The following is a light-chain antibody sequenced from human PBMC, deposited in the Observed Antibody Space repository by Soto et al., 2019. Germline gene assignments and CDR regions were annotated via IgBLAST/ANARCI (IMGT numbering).Light chain of an antibody. Sequence: DIQMTQSPSTLSASVGDRVTITCRASQTISSWLAWYQQKPGKAPSLLIYKASILENGVPSRFRGSGSGTEFTLTISSLQPDDFSTYYCQQYSTSSPSTFGQGTKLQI. CDR1: QTISSW. CDR3: QQYSTSSPST. CDR2: KAS. J-gene: IGKJ2*01. V-gene: IGKV1-5*03.